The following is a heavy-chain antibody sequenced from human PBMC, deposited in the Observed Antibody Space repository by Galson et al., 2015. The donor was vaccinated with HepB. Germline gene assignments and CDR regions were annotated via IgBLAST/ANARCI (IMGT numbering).Heavy chain of an antibody. Sequence: CAISGDSVSSNSAAWNWIRQSPSRGLEWLGRTYYRSKWYNDYAVSVKSRITINPDTSKNQFSLQLNSVTPEDTAVYYCARDPSTIAVAGTRPRDAFDIWGQGTMVTVSS. D-gene: IGHD6-19*01. J-gene: IGHJ3*02. CDR1: GDSVSSNSAA. V-gene: IGHV6-1*01. CDR3: ARDPSTIAVAGTRPRDAFDI. CDR2: TYYRSKWYN.